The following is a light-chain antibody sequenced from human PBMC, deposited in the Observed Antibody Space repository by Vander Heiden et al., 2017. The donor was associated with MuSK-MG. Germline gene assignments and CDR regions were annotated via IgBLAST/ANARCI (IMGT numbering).Light chain of an antibody. J-gene: IGLJ2*01. CDR2: KAS. CDR3: YCATDNYLGL. Sequence: YELTHPSSVSVSPGQTARITCWGDVLGRKYARWFQQKPGQAPLLVIYKASERPSGIPERFSGSSSGTTITLTISGAQVEDEAEYYCYCATDNYLGLFGGGTKLTVL. CDR1: VLGRKY. V-gene: IGLV3-27*01.